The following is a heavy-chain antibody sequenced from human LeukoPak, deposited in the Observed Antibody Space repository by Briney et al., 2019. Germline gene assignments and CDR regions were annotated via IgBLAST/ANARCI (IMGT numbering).Heavy chain of an antibody. D-gene: IGHD3-3*01. CDR3: AREWSYYDFWSAPGH. Sequence: GASVKVSCTASGYTFTSYGISWVRQAPGQGLEWMGWISAYNGNTNYAQKLQGRVTMTTDTSTSTAYMELRSLRSDDTAVYYCAREWSYYDFWSAPGHWGQGTLVTVSS. J-gene: IGHJ4*02. V-gene: IGHV1-18*01. CDR1: GYTFTSYG. CDR2: ISAYNGNT.